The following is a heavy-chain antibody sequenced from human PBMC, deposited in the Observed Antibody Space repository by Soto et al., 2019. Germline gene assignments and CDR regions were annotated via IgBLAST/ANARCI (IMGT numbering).Heavy chain of an antibody. D-gene: IGHD5-12*01. V-gene: IGHV4-59*01. Sequence: SETLSLTCTVSGGSISSYYWSWIRQPPGKGLEWIGYIYYSGSTNYNPSLKSRVTISVDTSKNQFSLKLSSVTAADTAVYYCARGGVATVRYGKDVWGQGTTVTVSS. J-gene: IGHJ6*02. CDR3: ARGGVATVRYGKDV. CDR1: GGSISSYY. CDR2: IYYSGST.